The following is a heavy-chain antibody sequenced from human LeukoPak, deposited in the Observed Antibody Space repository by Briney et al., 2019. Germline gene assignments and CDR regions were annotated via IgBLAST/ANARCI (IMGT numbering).Heavy chain of an antibody. J-gene: IGHJ4*02. Sequence: SETLSLTCTVSGGSISSYYWTWIRQPPGKGLEWIGYIYYSGSANYNPSLKSRVTISVDTSRNQFSLKLRSVTAADTAVYYCARRGGHGGSFDYWGQGTLVTVSS. V-gene: IGHV4-59*08. CDR3: ARRGGHGGSFDY. CDR1: GGSISSYY. CDR2: IYYSGSA. D-gene: IGHD4-23*01.